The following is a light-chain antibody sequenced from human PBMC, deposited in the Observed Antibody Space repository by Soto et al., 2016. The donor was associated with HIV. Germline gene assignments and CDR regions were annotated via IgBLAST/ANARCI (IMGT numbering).Light chain of an antibody. CDR1: QGISSY. CDR3: QQFGNKPYT. CDR2: AAS. V-gene: IGKV1-9*01. J-gene: IGKJ2*01. Sequence: DIQLTQSPSFLSASVGDRVTITCRASQGISSYLAWYQQKPGKAPKLLIYAASTLQSGVPSRFSGSGSGTEFTLTINSLQPEDFATYYCQQFGNKPYTFGQGTKLEIK.